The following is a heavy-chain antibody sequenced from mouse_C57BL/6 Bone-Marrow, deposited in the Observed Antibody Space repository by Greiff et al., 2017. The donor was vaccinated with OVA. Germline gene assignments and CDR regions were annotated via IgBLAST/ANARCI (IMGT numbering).Heavy chain of an antibody. Sequence: VQLQQSGAELVRPGASVKLSCTASGFNIKDDYMHWVKQRPEQGLAWIGWIDPENGDTEYASQFQGRATITADPYYNTAYLQLSSLTSEYTAVDYCTTGTTVEAPDYWGQGTTLTVSS. V-gene: IGHV14-4*01. D-gene: IGHD1-1*01. CDR1: GFNIKDDY. CDR2: IDPENGDT. J-gene: IGHJ2*01. CDR3: TTGTTVEAPDY.